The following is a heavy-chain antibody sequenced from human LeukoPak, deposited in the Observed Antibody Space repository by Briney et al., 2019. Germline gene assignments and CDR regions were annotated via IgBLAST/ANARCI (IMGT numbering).Heavy chain of an antibody. D-gene: IGHD3-22*01. V-gene: IGHV4-59*08. Sequence: PSETLSLTCTVSGASISSYYWSWIRQPPGKGLGWIGYIYYSGSTNYNPPLKSRVTLPVDTSKKHFSLKRTALTAADRAVYNCASHGLNSYDSSGYYLRYGFDYWGQGTLVTVSS. CDR1: GASISSYY. CDR3: ASHGLNSYDSSGYYLRYGFDY. J-gene: IGHJ4*02. CDR2: IYYSGST.